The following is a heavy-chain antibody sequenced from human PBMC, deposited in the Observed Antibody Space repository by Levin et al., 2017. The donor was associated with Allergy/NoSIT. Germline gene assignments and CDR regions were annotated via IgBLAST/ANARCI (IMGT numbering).Heavy chain of an antibody. CDR1: GGSISSGGYY. CDR2: IYYSGST. Sequence: LRLSCTVSGGSISSGGYYWSWIRQHPGTGLEWIGYIYYSGSTYYNPSLKSRVTISVDTSKNQFSLKLSSVTAADTAVYYCARHPPPQLWFGELFLDDAFDIWGQGTMVTVSS. J-gene: IGHJ3*02. V-gene: IGHV4-31*03. CDR3: ARHPPPQLWFGELFLDDAFDI. D-gene: IGHD3-10*01.